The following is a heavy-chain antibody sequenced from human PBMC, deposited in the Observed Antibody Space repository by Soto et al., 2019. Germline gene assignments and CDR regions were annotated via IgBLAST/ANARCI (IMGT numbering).Heavy chain of an antibody. V-gene: IGHV4-4*02. CDR1: GGTVSSSHW. D-gene: IGHD2-21*02. Sequence: KASETLSLTCGVSGGTVSSSHWWRVFRHSRGGGLEWIGNVYHTGDTNFNPSLQSRVTISVDKSNNQFSLRLNSLTAADTAVYFCAREIVTAGGNNYFDPWGPGTLVTVSS. J-gene: IGHJ5*02. CDR2: VYHTGDT. CDR3: AREIVTAGGNNYFDP.